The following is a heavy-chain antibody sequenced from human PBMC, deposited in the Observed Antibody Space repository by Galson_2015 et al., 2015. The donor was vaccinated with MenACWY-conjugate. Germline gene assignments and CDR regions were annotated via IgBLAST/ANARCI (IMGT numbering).Heavy chain of an antibody. CDR2: ISGSGGRT. Sequence: SLRLSCAASGFTFSSYAMSRVRQAPGKGLEWVSAISGSGGRTYYADSVKGRFTISRDNSKNTLYLQMNSLRAEDTAVYYCAKDRLADAGTIDYWGQGTLVTVSS. CDR1: GFTFSSYA. CDR3: AKDRLADAGTIDY. J-gene: IGHJ4*02. V-gene: IGHV3-23*01. D-gene: IGHD1-7*01.